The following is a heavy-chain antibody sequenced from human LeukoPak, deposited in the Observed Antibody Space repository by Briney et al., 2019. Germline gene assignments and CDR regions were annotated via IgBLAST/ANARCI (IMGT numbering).Heavy chain of an antibody. J-gene: IGHJ4*02. V-gene: IGHV1-69*02. CDR3: AGLLRGGYYPFDY. D-gene: IGHD3-22*01. CDR2: IIPILGIA. CDR1: GGTFSSYT. Sequence: GASVKVSCKASGGTFSSYTISWVRQAPGQGLEWMGRIIPILGIANYAQKFQGRVTITADKSTSTAYMELSSLRSEDTAVYYCAGLLRGGYYPFDYWGQGTLVTVSS.